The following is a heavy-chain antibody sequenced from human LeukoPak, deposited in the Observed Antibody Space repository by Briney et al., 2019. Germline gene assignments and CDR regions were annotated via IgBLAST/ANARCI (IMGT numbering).Heavy chain of an antibody. Sequence: GSSVKVSCKVSVGIFSNYVISWVRQAPGQGLEWMGVIIPVFGTTNYAQKFRGRVTITTDESTSTAHMEMSSLRSEDTAVYYCARSHSPAYYAPFDYWGQGTLVTVSS. CDR1: VGIFSNYV. V-gene: IGHV1-69*05. J-gene: IGHJ4*02. CDR2: IIPVFGTT. D-gene: IGHD3-22*01. CDR3: ARSHSPAYYAPFDY.